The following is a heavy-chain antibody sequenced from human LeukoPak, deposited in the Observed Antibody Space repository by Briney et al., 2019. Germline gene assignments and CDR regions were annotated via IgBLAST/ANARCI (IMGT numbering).Heavy chain of an antibody. J-gene: IGHJ3*02. V-gene: IGHV3-30-3*01. CDR2: ISYDGSNK. CDR1: GFTFSSYA. Sequence: GGSLRLSCAASGFTFSSYAMHWVRQAPGKGLEWVAVISYDGSNKYYADSVKGRFTISRDNSKNTLYLQMNSLRAEDTAVYYCAKGGHAAFDIWGQGTMVTVSS. CDR3: AKGGHAAFDI.